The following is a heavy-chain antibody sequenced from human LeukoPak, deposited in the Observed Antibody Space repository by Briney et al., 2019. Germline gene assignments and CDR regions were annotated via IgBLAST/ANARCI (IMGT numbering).Heavy chain of an antibody. CDR2: ISSLSEHT. D-gene: IGHD2-21*01. V-gene: IGHV3-21*01. Sequence: GGSLRISCAASGFTFSSSSMNWVRQPPGKGLEWVSSISSLSEHTLYTDSVKGRFTISRDNAKNSLFLQMNSLRAEDTAVYYCARARRKQGLIDYWGQGTLVTVSS. CDR1: GFTFSSSS. CDR3: ARARRKQGLIDY. J-gene: IGHJ4*02.